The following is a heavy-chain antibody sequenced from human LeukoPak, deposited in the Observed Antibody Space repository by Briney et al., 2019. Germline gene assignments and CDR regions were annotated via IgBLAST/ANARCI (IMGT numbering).Heavy chain of an antibody. CDR2: ISYDGSNK. D-gene: IGHD4-17*01. CDR1: GFTFSSYG. J-gene: IGHJ4*02. Sequence: PGRSLRLSCAASGFTFSSYGMHWVRQAPGKGLEWVAVISYDGSNKYYADSVKGRFTISRDNSKNTLYLQMNSLRAEDTAVYYCAKISLYGDYLDHWGQGTLVTVSS. V-gene: IGHV3-30*18. CDR3: AKISLYGDYLDH.